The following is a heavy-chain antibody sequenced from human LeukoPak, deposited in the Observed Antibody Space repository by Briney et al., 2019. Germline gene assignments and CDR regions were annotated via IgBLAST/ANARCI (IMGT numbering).Heavy chain of an antibody. Sequence: PSETLSLTCTVSGGSISSHYRSWIRQPPGKGLEWIGYIYYSGSTNYNPSLKSRVTISVDTSKNQFSLKLSSVTAADTAVYYCARGVFGVVSAFDYWGQGTLVTVSS. CDR1: GGSISSHY. CDR2: IYYSGST. J-gene: IGHJ4*02. V-gene: IGHV4-59*11. D-gene: IGHD3-3*01. CDR3: ARGVFGVVSAFDY.